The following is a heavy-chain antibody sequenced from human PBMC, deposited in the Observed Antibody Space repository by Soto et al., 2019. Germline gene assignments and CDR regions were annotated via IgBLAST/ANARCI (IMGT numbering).Heavy chain of an antibody. CDR2: IIPISGTA. J-gene: IGHJ6*02. V-gene: IGHV1-69*01. D-gene: IGHD2-2*01. Sequence: QVQLVQSGAEVKKPGSSVKVSCKASGGTFSSYAISWVRPAPGQGLEWMGGIIPISGTANYAQKFQGRVTITADESTRTAYMELSSLRSEDTAVYYCARSQGSSTSLEIYYYYYYGMDVWGQGTTVTVSS. CDR1: GGTFSSYA. CDR3: ARSQGSSTSLEIYYYYYYGMDV.